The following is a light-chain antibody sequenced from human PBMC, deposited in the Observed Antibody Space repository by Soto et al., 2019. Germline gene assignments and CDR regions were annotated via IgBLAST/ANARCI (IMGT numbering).Light chain of an antibody. J-gene: IGKJ1*01. CDR1: QSVLYSSNSNNY. CDR3: HQYINAPWT. V-gene: IGKV4-1*01. CDR2: WAS. Sequence: DFVLTQSPDSLAVSLGETATINCKSSQSVLYSSNSNNYLSWYQQKPGQPPKLLIYWASTRESWVPDRFSGSGSGIDFTLTISSLQAEDVAVYYCHQYINAPWTFGQGTKVEIK.